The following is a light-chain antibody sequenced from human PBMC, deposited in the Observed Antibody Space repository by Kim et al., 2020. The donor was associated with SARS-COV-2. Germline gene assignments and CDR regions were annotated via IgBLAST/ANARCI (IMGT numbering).Light chain of an antibody. CDR3: QKTSSTPRT. V-gene: IGKV1-27*01. CDR2: GAS. J-gene: IGKJ1*01. CDR1: QDITTY. Sequence: ASVGERVTITCRASQDITTYLAWYQQRPGKVPKLLIYGASTLQSGVPSRFSGSGSGTDFTLTISSLQPEDVATYFCQKTSSTPRTFGQGTKVEIK.